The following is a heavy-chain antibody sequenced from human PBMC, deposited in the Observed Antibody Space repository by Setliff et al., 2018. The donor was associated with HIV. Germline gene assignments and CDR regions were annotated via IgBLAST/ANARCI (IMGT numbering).Heavy chain of an antibody. V-gene: IGHV3-7*01. J-gene: IGHJ4*02. D-gene: IGHD4-17*01. CDR2: IKDDGSEI. CDR3: ARSHYVDGRLTDY. Sequence: PGESMKISCAASGFTFSSYWMSWVRQAPGKGLERVASIKDDGSEIYYVDSVKGRFTISRDNTKNSLELQMNSLRAEYSAVYYCARSHYVDGRLTDYWGQGTGVT. CDR1: GFTFSSYW.